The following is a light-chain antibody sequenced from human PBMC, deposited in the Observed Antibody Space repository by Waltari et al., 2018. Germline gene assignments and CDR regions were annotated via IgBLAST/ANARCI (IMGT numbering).Light chain of an antibody. CDR1: NVGSKS. CDR3: QVWDTTSDRVV. V-gene: IGLV3-21*02. CDR2: DDS. J-gene: IGLJ2*01. Sequence: SYVLTQSPSASVATGETARITCGGDNVGSKSVHWDQKKPGQAPLLVVYDDSARPSGIPDRFSASNSGNTATLTISRVENGDEADYYCQVWDTTSDRVVFGGGTKLTVL.